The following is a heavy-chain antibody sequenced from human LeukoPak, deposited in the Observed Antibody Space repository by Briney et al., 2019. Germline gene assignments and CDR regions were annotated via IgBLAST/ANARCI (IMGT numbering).Heavy chain of an antibody. V-gene: IGHV4-30-2*01. J-gene: IGHJ4*02. Sequence: PSESLSLTCAVSGGSISSGGYSWSWIRQPPGKGLEWIGYIYHSGSTYYNPSLKSRVTISVDRSKNQFSLKLSSVTAADTAVYYCARDRIGSSSVQLFQYWGQGSLVTVSS. CDR3: ARDRIGSSSVQLFQY. CDR2: IYHSGST. CDR1: GGSISSGGYS. D-gene: IGHD6-6*01.